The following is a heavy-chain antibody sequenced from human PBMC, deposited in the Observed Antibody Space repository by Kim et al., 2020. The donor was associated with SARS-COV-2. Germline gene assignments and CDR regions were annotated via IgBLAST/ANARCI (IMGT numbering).Heavy chain of an antibody. Sequence: SETLSLTCTVSGGSISSYYWSWIRQPPGKGLEWIGYIYYSGSTNYNPSLKSRVTISVDTSKNQFSLKLSSVTAADTAVYYSARAPGVTIFGVVSSFDIWGQGTMVTVSS. J-gene: IGHJ3*02. V-gene: IGHV4-59*01. D-gene: IGHD3-3*01. CDR3: ARAPGVTIFGVVSSFDI. CDR2: IYYSGST. CDR1: GGSISSYY.